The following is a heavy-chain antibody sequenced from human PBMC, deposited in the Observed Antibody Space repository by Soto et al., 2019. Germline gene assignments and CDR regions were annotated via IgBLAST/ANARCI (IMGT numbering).Heavy chain of an antibody. V-gene: IGHV1-18*01. J-gene: IGHJ6*02. CDR3: AREGPAPYYYYGMDV. CDR2: ISAYNGKT. Sequence: QVQLVQSGGEVKKPGASVKVSCKTSGYSFTTYGISWVRQAPGQGLEWMGWISAYNGKTNYAQKLQGRVTMTTDTSTSTAYLELRTLRSDDTAVYYFAREGPAPYYYYGMDVWGQGSTVTVSS. CDR1: GYSFTTYG.